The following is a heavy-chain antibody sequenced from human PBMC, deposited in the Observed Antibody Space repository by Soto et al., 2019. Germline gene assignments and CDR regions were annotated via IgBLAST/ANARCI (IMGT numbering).Heavy chain of an antibody. D-gene: IGHD2-8*01. J-gene: IGHJ4*02. CDR1: GYTFTSYA. V-gene: IGHV1-3*01. CDR3: ARDRYCTNGVCADFDY. CDR2: INAGNGNT. Sequence: QVQLVQSGAEVKKPGASVKVSCKASGYTFTSYAMHWVRQAPGQRLEWMGWINAGNGNTKYSQKFQGRVTITRDTSAITAYMELSSLRSEDTAVYYCARDRYCTNGVCADFDYWGQGTLVTVSS.